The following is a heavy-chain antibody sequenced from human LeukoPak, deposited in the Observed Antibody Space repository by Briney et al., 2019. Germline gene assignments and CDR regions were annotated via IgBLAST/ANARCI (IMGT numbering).Heavy chain of an antibody. V-gene: IGHV4-34*01. Sequence: PSETLSLTCAVYGGSFSGYYWGWIRQPPGEGLEWLGEINHSGSTNYNPSLQSRVTILVDTSKNQFSLKLTSVTAADTAVYYCARTNSSSWYVGGYYYYMDVWGKGTTVTVSS. D-gene: IGHD6-13*01. CDR1: GGSFSGYY. J-gene: IGHJ6*03. CDR3: ARTNSSSWYVGGYYYYMDV. CDR2: INHSGST.